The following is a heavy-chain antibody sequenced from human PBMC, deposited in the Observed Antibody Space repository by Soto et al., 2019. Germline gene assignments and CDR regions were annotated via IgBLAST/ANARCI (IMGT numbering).Heavy chain of an antibody. J-gene: IGHJ6*03. CDR3: ANDLWFGAPVHYYYYMDV. Sequence: EVQLLESGGGLVQPGGSLRLSCAASGFTFSSYAMSWVRQAPGKGLEWVSAISGSGGSTYYADSVKGRFTISRDNSKNTLYLQMNGLRAEDTAVYYCANDLWFGAPVHYYYYMDVWGKGTTVTVSS. CDR1: GFTFSSYA. CDR2: ISGSGGST. V-gene: IGHV3-23*01. D-gene: IGHD3-10*01.